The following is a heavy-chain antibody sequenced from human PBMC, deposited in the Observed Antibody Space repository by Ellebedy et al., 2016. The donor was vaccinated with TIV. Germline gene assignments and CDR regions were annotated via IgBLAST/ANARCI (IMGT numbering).Heavy chain of an antibody. V-gene: IGHV4-34*01. J-gene: IGHJ2*01. CDR3: ARGNFQDVDLDHWYLDL. D-gene: IGHD1-20*01. Sequence: SETLSLTCAVNGGSFSGHSWSRIRQPPGKGLEWIGEVNHRGSTTYNRSLRSRVTVSIDTSKYQFSLRLSAVTAADTAVYYCARGNFQDVDLDHWYLDLWGRGTLVTVSS. CDR2: VNHRGST. CDR1: GGSFSGHS.